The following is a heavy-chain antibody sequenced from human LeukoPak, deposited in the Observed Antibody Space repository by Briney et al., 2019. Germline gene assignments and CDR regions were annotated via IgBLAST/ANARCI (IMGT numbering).Heavy chain of an antibody. CDR2: ICYSGST. Sequence: SDTLSLTCTVSGGSISSSSYYWGGIRQPPGKGLEWIGSICYSGSTYYNPPLKSRVTISVHTSKNQFSLKLSSVTAADTAVYYCARTLVAHAFDIWGQGTMVTVSS. J-gene: IGHJ3*02. V-gene: IGHV4-39*01. D-gene: IGHD5-12*01. CDR3: ARTLVAHAFDI. CDR1: GGSISSSSYY.